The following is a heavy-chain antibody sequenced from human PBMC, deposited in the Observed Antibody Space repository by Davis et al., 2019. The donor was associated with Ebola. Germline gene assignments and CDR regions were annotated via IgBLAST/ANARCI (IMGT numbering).Heavy chain of an antibody. D-gene: IGHD6-19*01. CDR1: GGSISSYY. V-gene: IGHV4-59*08. CDR3: ARHPYSSGWPCDY. CDR2: IYYSGST. J-gene: IGHJ4*02. Sequence: PSETLSLTCTVSGGSISSYYWSWIRQPPGKGLEWIGYIYYSGSTNYNPSLKSRVTISVDTSKNQFSLKLSSMTAADTAVYYCARHPYSSGWPCDYWGQGTLVTVSS.